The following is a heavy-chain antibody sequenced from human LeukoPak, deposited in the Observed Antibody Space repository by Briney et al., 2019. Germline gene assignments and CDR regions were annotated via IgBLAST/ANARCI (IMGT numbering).Heavy chain of an antibody. CDR1: GGSISSGGYY. Sequence: SETLSLTCTVSGGSISSGGYYWSWIRQPPGKGLEWIGYIYHSGSTYYNPSLKSRVTISVDRSKNQFSLKLSSVTAADTAVYYCARERPLTGADFDYWGQGTLVTVSS. CDR3: ARERPLTGADFDY. V-gene: IGHV4-30-2*01. J-gene: IGHJ4*02. D-gene: IGHD7-27*01. CDR2: IYHSGST.